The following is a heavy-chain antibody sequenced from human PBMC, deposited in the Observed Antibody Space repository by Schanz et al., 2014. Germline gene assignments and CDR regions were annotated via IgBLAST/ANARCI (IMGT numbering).Heavy chain of an antibody. CDR3: AASSGWHPSTDY. D-gene: IGHD6-19*01. Sequence: EVQLLESGGGLVQPGGSLRLSCAASGFTFSSYAMSWVRQAPGKGLEWVSAISGSGGSTYYADSVKGRFTISRDNSKNTLYLQMNSLRVEDTAVYYCAASSGWHPSTDYWGQGTLVTVSS. CDR2: ISGSGGST. J-gene: IGHJ4*02. CDR1: GFTFSSYA. V-gene: IGHV3-23*01.